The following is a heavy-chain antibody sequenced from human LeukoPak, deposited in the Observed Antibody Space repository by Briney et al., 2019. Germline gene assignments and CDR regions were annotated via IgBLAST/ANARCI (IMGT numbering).Heavy chain of an antibody. CDR3: ARVGYSYYYYMDV. CDR1: GGSISSGDYY. J-gene: IGHJ6*03. Sequence: SETLSLTCTVSGGSISSGDYYWSWIRQPPGKGLEWIGYIYYSGSTNYNPSLKSRVTISVDTSKNQFSLKLSSVTAADTAVYYCARVGYSYYYYMDVWGKGTTVTVSS. D-gene: IGHD3-22*01. V-gene: IGHV4-61*08. CDR2: IYYSGST.